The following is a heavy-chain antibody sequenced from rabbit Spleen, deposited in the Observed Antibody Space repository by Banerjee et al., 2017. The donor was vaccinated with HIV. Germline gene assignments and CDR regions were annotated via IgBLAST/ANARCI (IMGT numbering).Heavy chain of an antibody. V-gene: IGHV1S40*01. D-gene: IGHD6-1*01. Sequence: QSLEESGGDLVKPGASLTLTCTASGFSFSSGDWMYWVRQAPGKGLEWIGYIDPVFSSTYYANWAKGRFTISKTSSTTVTLQMTSLTAADTATYFCASDIYGHGGFSLWGPGTLVTVS. CDR3: ASDIYGHGGFSL. CDR1: GFSFSSGDW. J-gene: IGHJ4*01. CDR2: IDPVFSST.